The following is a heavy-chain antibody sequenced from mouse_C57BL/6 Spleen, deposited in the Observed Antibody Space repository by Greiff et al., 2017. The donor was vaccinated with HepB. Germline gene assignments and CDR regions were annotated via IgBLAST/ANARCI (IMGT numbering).Heavy chain of an antibody. J-gene: IGHJ4*01. D-gene: IGHD2-12*01. Sequence: QVQLQQSGAELVKPGASVKLSCKASGYTFTEYSIHWVKQRPGQGLEWIGWFYPGSGSIKYNEKFKDKATMTVDKSSSTAYMELSSMTSDDSAVYFSARHEGRRRDLDYWGQGTTVTVSS. CDR2: FYPGSGSI. CDR1: GYTFTEYS. V-gene: IGHV1-62-2*01. CDR3: ARHEGRRRDLDY.